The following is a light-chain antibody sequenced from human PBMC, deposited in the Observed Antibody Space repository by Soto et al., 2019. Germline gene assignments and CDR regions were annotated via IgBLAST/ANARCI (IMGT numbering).Light chain of an antibody. J-gene: IGKJ1*01. CDR2: GAS. V-gene: IGKV3-15*01. Sequence: EIVMTQSPATLSVSPGERATLSCRASQSVSSNLAWYQQKPGQAPRLLIYGASTRPTGIPARFSGSGSGTYFTLTISSLQSEDFSVYYCHQYNNSPPFTFGQATKVEIK. CDR3: HQYNNSPPFT. CDR1: QSVSSN.